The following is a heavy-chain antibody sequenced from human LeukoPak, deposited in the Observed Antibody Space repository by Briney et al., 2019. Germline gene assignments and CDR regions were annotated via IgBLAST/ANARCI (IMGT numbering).Heavy chain of an antibody. V-gene: IGHV4-34*01. J-gene: IGHJ5*02. D-gene: IGHD3-3*02. CDR3: ARGISTHWFDP. CDR2: INHSGST. Sequence: SETLSLTCSVFGGSFSEYYWSWIRQPPGKGLEWIGEINHSGSTNYNPSLKSRVTVSVDTSKNQISLILNSVTAADTAVYYCARGISTHWFDPWGQGTLVIVSS. CDR1: GGSFSEYY.